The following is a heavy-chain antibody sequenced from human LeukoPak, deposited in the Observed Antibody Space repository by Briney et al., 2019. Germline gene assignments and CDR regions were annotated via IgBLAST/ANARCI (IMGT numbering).Heavy chain of an antibody. CDR3: AKQAEVGTYYYDSSGYNLIDY. V-gene: IGHV3-9*01. CDR2: ISWNSGSI. Sequence: SLRLSCAASGFTFDDYAMHWVRQAPGKGLEWVSGISWNSGSIVYADSVKGRFTISRDNSKNTLYLQMNSLRAEDTAVYYCAKQAEVGTYYYDSSGYNLIDYWGQGTLVTVSS. J-gene: IGHJ4*02. D-gene: IGHD3-22*01. CDR1: GFTFDDYA.